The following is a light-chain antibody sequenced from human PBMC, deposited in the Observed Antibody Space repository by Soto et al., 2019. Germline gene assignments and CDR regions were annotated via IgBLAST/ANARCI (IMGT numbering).Light chain of an antibody. J-gene: IGKJ1*01. CDR1: QSISSSN. CDR3: HHCGGSQP. CDR2: GAS. Sequence: EIVLTQSPGTLSLSPGERATLSFRASQSISSSNLVWYQQKPGQAPRLLIYGASSRATGIPDRFSGSGSGTDFTLPISSLEPEDFAVYLCHHCGGSQPFGQGTKVET. V-gene: IGKV3-20*01.